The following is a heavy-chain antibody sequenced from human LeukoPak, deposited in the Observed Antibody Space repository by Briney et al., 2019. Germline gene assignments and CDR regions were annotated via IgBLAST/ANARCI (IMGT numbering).Heavy chain of an antibody. V-gene: IGHV4-30-4*08. CDR2: IYYGGST. J-gene: IGHJ3*02. Sequence: PSETLSLTCTVSGGSISSGGYYWSWIRQPPGKGLEYIGYIYYGGSTYYNPSLKSRAIMSLDTSKNQFSLKLRSVTAADTAMYYCATGGPSGPFDIWGQGTMVAVSS. D-gene: IGHD2-15*01. CDR1: GGSISSGGYY. CDR3: ATGGPSGPFDI.